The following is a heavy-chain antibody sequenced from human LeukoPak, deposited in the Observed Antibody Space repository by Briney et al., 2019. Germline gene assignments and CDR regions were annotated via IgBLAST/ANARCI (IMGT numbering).Heavy chain of an antibody. V-gene: IGHV1-69*06. Sequence: ASVKVSCKASGGTFSSYAISWVRQAPGQGLEWMGGIIPIFGTANYAQKFQGRVTITADKSTSTAYMELSRLRSDDTAVYYCARDHRYTFNFDYWGQGTLATVSS. J-gene: IGHJ4*02. CDR3: ARDHRYTFNFDY. CDR1: GGTFSSYA. D-gene: IGHD1-14*01. CDR2: IIPIFGTA.